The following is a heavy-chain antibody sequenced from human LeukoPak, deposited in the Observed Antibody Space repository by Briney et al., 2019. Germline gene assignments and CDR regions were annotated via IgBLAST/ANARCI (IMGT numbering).Heavy chain of an antibody. Sequence: SETLSLTCTVSGGSINSTRYYWGWIRPPPGKGLVWIGSIYYSGDTHYNPSLRSRVTISVDTSKNQFSLRMHSMTAADTSFYYCATGSMTTRYYYYFHMDVWGPGTTVTVSS. J-gene: IGHJ6*03. CDR1: GGSINSTRYY. V-gene: IGHV4-39*01. CDR3: ATGSMTTRYYYYFHMDV. CDR2: IYYSGDT. D-gene: IGHD4-11*01.